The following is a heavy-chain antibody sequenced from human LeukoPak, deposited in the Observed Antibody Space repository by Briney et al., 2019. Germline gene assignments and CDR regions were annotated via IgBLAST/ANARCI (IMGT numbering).Heavy chain of an antibody. CDR2: ISGSGGST. CDR1: GFTFSSYA. J-gene: IGHJ5*02. Sequence: PGGSLRLSCAASGFTFSSYAMSWVRQAPGKGLEWVSAISGSGGSTYYADSVKGRFTISRDNSKSTLYLQMNSLRAEDTAVYYCAKGVLDYGDYSWFDPWGQGTLVTVSS. CDR3: AKGVLDYGDYSWFDP. V-gene: IGHV3-23*01. D-gene: IGHD4-17*01.